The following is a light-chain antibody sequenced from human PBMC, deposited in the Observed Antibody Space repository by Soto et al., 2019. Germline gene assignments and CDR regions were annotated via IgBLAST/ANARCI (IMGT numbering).Light chain of an antibody. V-gene: IGKV1-39*01. CDR1: HSISKY. Sequence: DIQMTHSPSSLSESVGDRVTITCRSSHSISKYLNWYQHKPGEAPKLLIYGASTLQRGVPSRFSGVGYGTDLTLTISSLQPEDFATYYCQQTYTSPLTFGGGATVE. CDR3: QQTYTSPLT. J-gene: IGKJ4*01. CDR2: GAS.